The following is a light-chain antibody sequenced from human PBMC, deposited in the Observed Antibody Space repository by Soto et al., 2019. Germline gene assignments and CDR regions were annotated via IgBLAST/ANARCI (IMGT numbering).Light chain of an antibody. V-gene: IGKV4-1*01. CDR3: QQYYSFRT. CDR2: WAS. J-gene: IGKJ1*01. CDR1: QSVLYSSNNKNY. Sequence: DIVMTQSPDSLAVSLGERATINCKSSQSVLYSSNNKNYLAWYQQKPGQPPKLLIYWASTRESGVPDRFSGSGSGTDFTLTISSLQAEDVAVYYCQQYYSFRTFGQGTKVDIK.